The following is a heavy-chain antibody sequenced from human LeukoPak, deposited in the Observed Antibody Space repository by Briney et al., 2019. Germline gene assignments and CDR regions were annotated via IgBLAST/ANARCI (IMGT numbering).Heavy chain of an antibody. D-gene: IGHD4-23*01. V-gene: IGHV1-46*01. CDR1: GYTFTSYF. Sequence: ASVKVSCKASGYTFTSYFIHWVRQAPGQGLEWMGIIYPSGGSTNYAQKFQGRVTMTRDTSTSTVYMELSSLRSEDTAVYYCATAKFGGNSYFDYWGQGTLVTVSS. CDR3: ATAKFGGNSYFDY. J-gene: IGHJ4*02. CDR2: IYPSGGST.